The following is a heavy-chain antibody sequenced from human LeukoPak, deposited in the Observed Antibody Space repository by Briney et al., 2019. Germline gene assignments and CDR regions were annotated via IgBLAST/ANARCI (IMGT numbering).Heavy chain of an antibody. V-gene: IGHV1-18*01. J-gene: IGHJ5*02. CDR2: MSAYNGNT. CDR3: AKDGEYQLLSLNNYGDRNWFDP. D-gene: IGHD2-2*01. CDR1: GYTFTNYG. Sequence: ASVKVSCKASGYTFTNYGLSWVRQAPGQGLQWVGWMSAYNGNTNYAQKLQDRVTLTMDRSTSTAYMELRSLRSDDTAVYYCAKDGEYQLLSLNNYGDRNWFDPWGQGTLVTASS.